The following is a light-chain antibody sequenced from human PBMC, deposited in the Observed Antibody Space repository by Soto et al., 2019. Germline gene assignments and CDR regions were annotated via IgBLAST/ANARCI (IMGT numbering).Light chain of an antibody. CDR1: SSNIGAGYD. CDR3: QSYDSSLSGSV. CDR2: GNS. J-gene: IGLJ2*01. Sequence: QSVLTQPPSVSGAPGQRVTISCTGSSSNIGAGYDVHWYQQPPGTVPKLLIYGNSNRPSGVPDRFSGSKSGTSASLAITGLQAEDEADYYCQSYDSSLSGSVFGGGTKLPS. V-gene: IGLV1-40*01.